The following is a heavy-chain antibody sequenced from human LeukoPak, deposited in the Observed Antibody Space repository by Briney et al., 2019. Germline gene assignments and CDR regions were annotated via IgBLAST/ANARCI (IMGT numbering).Heavy chain of an antibody. Sequence: AGGSLRLSCAASGFTFSGSGIHWVRQASGRGLEWAGRIRDKVNSFATAYAASVKGRFTVSRDDSKSTAYLQMNSLKTEDTAVYYCTSLITATGNIYWGQGTLVTVSS. J-gene: IGHJ4*02. CDR3: TSLITATGNIY. D-gene: IGHD6-13*01. CDR1: GFTFSGSG. CDR2: IRDKVNSFAT. V-gene: IGHV3-73*01.